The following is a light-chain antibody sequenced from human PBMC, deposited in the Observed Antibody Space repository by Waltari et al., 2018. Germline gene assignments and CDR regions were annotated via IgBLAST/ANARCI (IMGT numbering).Light chain of an antibody. CDR2: AAS. CDR1: QSISSY. J-gene: IGKJ4*01. V-gene: IGKV1-39*01. Sequence: DIQMTQSPSSLSASVGDRVTITCRASQSISSYLNWYQQKPGKAPKHLIYAASSLQSGVPSRCSGSGSETDFTLTISSLQPEDFATYYCQQSYSTLSLTFGGGTKVEIK. CDR3: QQSYSTLSLT.